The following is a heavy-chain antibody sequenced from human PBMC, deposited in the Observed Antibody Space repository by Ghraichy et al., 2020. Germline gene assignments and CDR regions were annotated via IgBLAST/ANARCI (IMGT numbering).Heavy chain of an antibody. CDR1: GFSFRNYW. V-gene: IGHV3-74*01. J-gene: IGHJ4*02. CDR2: INEDGSIT. CDR3: VTDLVGANDK. Sequence: GGSLRLSCEASGFSFRNYWMHWVRQVPGKGLVWVSRINEDGSITNYADSVEGRFTISRDNARNTLFLQMNSLRGDDTAVYYCVTDLVGANDKWGQGTQVTVSS.